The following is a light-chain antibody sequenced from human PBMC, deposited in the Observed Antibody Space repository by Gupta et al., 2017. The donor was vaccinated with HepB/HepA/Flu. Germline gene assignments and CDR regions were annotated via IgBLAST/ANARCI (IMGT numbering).Light chain of an antibody. CDR1: SGSIASNY. V-gene: IGLV6-57*01. CDR3: QSYDNNNQI. J-gene: IGLJ2*01. CDR2: SDT. Sequence: NFMLTQSHSVSGSPGQSVIISCPRPSGSIASNYVQWYQQPPCSSPTLVIYSDTQRPSGVPVHFSGSGDSSSNSASLNISGPQTEDEADYFCQSYDNNNQIFGGGTRLTV.